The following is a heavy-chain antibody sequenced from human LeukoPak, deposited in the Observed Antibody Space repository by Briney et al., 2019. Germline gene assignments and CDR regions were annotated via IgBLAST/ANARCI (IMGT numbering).Heavy chain of an antibody. CDR1: GYLIRSGYF. J-gene: IGHJ4*02. Sequence: PSETLSLMCSVSGYLIRSGYFWGWIRQPPGKGLEWIASVYHSGSAYYNPSLESRASISVDTSSNQFSLTLTSVSVADTAVYHCARLSSWFVAFWGQGSQVTVSS. CDR3: ARLSSWFVAF. D-gene: IGHD6-13*01. CDR2: VYHSGSA. V-gene: IGHV4-38-2*02.